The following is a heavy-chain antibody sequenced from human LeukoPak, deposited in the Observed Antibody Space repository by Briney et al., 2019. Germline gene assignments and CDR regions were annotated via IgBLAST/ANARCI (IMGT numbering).Heavy chain of an antibody. Sequence: SETLSLTCAVYGGSFSGYYWSWIRQPPGKGLEWIGEINHSGSTNYNPSLKSRVTISVDTSKNQFSLKLSSVTAADTAVYYCATTYYYGSGSYYKNMDVWGQGTTVTVSS. V-gene: IGHV4-34*01. CDR3: ATTYYYGSGSYYKNMDV. CDR1: GGSFSGYY. CDR2: INHSGST. J-gene: IGHJ6*02. D-gene: IGHD3-10*01.